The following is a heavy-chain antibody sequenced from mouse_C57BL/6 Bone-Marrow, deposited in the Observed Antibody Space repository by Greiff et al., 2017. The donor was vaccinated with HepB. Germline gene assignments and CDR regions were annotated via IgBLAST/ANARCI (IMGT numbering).Heavy chain of an antibody. J-gene: IGHJ4*01. D-gene: IGHD1-1*01. V-gene: IGHV14-4*01. CDR2: IDPENGDT. CDR3: TTDYYGPRV. CDR1: GFNIKDDY. Sequence: VQLQQSGAELVRPGASVKLSCTASGFNIKDDYMHWVKQRPEQGLEWIGWIDPENGDTEYASKFQGKATIPADTSSNTAYLQLSSLTSEDTAVYYCTTDYYGPRVWGQGTSVTVSS.